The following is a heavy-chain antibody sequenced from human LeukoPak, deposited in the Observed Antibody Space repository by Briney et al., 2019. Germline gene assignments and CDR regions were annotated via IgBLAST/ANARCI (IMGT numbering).Heavy chain of an antibody. V-gene: IGHV4-39*07. J-gene: IGHJ4*02. CDR2: IYYSGST. CDR1: GGSISSSSYY. CDR3: ATSRRRDYFDY. D-gene: IGHD1-14*01. Sequence: SETLSLTCTVSGGSISSSSYYWGWIRQPPGKGLEWIGSIYYSGSTYYNPPLKSRVTISVDTSKNQFSLKLSSVTAADTAVYYCATSRRRDYFDYWGQGTLVTVSS.